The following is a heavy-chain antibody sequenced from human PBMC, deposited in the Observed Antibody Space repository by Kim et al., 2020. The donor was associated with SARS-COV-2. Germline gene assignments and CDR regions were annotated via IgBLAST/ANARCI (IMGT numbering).Heavy chain of an antibody. V-gene: IGHV4-59*13. Sequence: SETLSLTCTVSGGSISSYYWSWIRQPPGKGLEWIGYIYYSGSTNYNPSLKSRVTISVDTSKNQFSLKLSSVTAADTAVYYCARALWSGNDYWGQGTLVTVSS. CDR2: IYYSGST. J-gene: IGHJ4*02. CDR1: GGSISSYY. CDR3: ARALWSGNDY. D-gene: IGHD3-3*01.